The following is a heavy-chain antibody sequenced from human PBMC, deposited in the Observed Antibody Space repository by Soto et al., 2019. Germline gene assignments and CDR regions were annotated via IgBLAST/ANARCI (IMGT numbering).Heavy chain of an antibody. CDR3: ARVLRGDTDGDAFDI. D-gene: IGHD3-10*01. CDR1: GFTFSSYS. Sequence: GGSLRLSCAASGFTFSSYSMNWVRQAPGKGLEWVSSISSSSSYIYYADSVKGRFTISRDNAKNSLYLQMNSLRAEDTAVYYCARVLRGDTDGDAFDIWGQGTMVTVSS. J-gene: IGHJ3*02. CDR2: ISSSSSYI. V-gene: IGHV3-21*01.